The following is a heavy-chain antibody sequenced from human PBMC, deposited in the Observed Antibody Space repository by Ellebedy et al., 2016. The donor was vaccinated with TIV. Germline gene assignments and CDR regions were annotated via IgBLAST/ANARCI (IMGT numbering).Heavy chain of an antibody. D-gene: IGHD3-22*01. CDR1: GYTFRDYG. J-gene: IGHJ6*02. V-gene: IGHV1-18*04. CDR2: TSADNGIT. Sequence: ASVKVSCKASGYTFRDYGISWVRQAPGQGPEWLGWTSADNGITHFAQKVQGRVALTTDTSTSTAYMELRSLRSDDTAVYYCAREEMYFYDSAGYYYGSHGMDVWGQGTTVTVSS. CDR3: AREEMYFYDSAGYYYGSHGMDV.